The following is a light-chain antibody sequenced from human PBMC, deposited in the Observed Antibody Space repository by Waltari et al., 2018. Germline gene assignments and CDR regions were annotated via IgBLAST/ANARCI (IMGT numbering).Light chain of an antibody. V-gene: IGLV2-8*01. CDR1: SSDVGGYNY. CDR2: EVS. Sequence: QSALTQPPSASGSPGQSVTISCTGTSSDVGGYNYVSWYQQHPGKAPKLMIYEVSKGPSGVPDRFSGSKSGNTASLTVSGLQAEDEADYYCSSYAGSNIYVVFGGGTKLTVL. CDR3: SSYAGSNIYVV. J-gene: IGLJ2*01.